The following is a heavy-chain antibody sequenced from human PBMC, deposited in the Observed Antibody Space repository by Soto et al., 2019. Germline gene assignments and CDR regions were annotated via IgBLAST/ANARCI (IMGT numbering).Heavy chain of an antibody. J-gene: IGHJ3*02. Sequence: ASVKVSCKASGYTFTNYYLHWVRQAPGQGLEWMGIINPSDGSTSYAQKFQGRVTMTRDTSTSTVYMELSSMRSYDTAVYYCTRPHSGSSYDAFDIWGQGTMVTVSS. CDR1: GYTFTNYY. CDR2: INPSDGST. CDR3: TRPHSGSSYDAFDI. V-gene: IGHV1-46*03. D-gene: IGHD1-26*01.